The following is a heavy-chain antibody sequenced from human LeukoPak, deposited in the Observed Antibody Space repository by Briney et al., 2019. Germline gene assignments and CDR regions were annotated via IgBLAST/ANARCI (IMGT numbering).Heavy chain of an antibody. CDR1: GYTFTGYY. CDR2: INPNSGGT. Sequence: ASVKVSCKASGYTFTGYYMHWVRQAPGQGLEWMGWINPNSGGTNYAQKFQGRVTMTRDTSISTAYMELSRLRSDDTAVYHCARVSLSSGYFNWFDPWGQGTLVTVSS. V-gene: IGHV1-2*02. CDR3: ARVSLSSGYFNWFDP. D-gene: IGHD6-19*01. J-gene: IGHJ5*02.